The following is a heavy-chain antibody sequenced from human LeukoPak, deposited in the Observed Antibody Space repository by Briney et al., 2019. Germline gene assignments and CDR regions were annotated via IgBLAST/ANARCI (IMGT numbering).Heavy chain of an antibody. CDR1: GFTFSSYA. J-gene: IGHJ4*02. D-gene: IGHD3-10*01. V-gene: IGHV3-21*04. Sequence: PGGSLRLSCAASGFTFSSYAMSWVRQAPGKGLEWVSSISSSSSYIYYADSVKGRFTVSRDNAKNSLYLQMNSLRAEDTAVYYCARESSDYYGSGTFDYWGQGTLVTVSS. CDR3: ARESSDYYGSGTFDY. CDR2: ISSSSSYI.